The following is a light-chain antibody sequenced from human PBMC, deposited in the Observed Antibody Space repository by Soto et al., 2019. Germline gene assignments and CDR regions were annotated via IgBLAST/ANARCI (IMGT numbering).Light chain of an antibody. V-gene: IGKV3-20*01. CDR1: QSVSSSY. CDR2: GAS. Sequence: EIVLTQSPGTLSLSPGERATLSCRTSQSVSSSYLAWYQQNPGQAPRLLIYGASTRATGIPDRFSGSGSGTDFTLTISRLEPEDFAVYYCHQYGTSPRSFGGGTKVEIK. CDR3: HQYGTSPRS. J-gene: IGKJ4*01.